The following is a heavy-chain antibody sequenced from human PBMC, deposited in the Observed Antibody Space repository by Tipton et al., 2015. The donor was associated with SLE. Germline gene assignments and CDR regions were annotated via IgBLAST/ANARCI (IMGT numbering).Heavy chain of an antibody. D-gene: IGHD3-3*01. J-gene: IGHJ4*02. V-gene: IGHV4-61*09. CDR2: IYTSGST. CDR3: ARGDDFWSASIDY. Sequence: TLSLTCTVSGGSISSGSYYWSWIRQPAGKGLEWIGHIYTSGSTNYNPSLKSRVTISVDASKNQFSLRLSSVTAADTAVYYCARGDDFWSASIDYWGQGTLVTVSS. CDR1: GGSISSGSYY.